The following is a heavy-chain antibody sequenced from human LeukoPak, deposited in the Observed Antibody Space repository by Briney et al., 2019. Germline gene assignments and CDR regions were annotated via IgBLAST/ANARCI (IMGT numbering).Heavy chain of an antibody. J-gene: IGHJ6*03. Sequence: SGPTLVNPTQTLTLTCTFSGFSLNTSGVGGGGIRQPPEKALEGLALINWDEDNHYSPSLKSRLTITKDTSKNQVVLTMTNMDPVDTGTYYCAHSTYYDILTGSPYSYYYYMDVWGRGTMVTVSS. CDR3: AHSTYYDILTGSPYSYYYYMDV. CDR2: INWDEDN. D-gene: IGHD3-9*01. CDR1: GFSLNTSGVG. V-gene: IGHV2-5*02.